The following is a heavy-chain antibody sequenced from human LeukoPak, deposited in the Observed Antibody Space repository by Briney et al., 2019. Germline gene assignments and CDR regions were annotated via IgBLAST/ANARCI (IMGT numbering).Heavy chain of an antibody. Sequence: SETLSLTCTVSVGSISSYYWSWIRQAPGKGLEWIGNIYYSGSTNYNPSLKSRVTVSVDTSKNQFSLKLSSVTAADTAVYYCARYGTLGSTTYPLDYWGQGTLVTVSS. CDR1: VGSISSYY. CDR3: ARYGTLGSTTYPLDY. J-gene: IGHJ4*02. CDR2: IYYSGST. D-gene: IGHD1-26*01. V-gene: IGHV4-59*08.